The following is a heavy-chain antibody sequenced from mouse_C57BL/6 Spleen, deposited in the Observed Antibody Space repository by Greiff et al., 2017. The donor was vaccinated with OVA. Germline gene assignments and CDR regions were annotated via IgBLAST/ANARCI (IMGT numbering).Heavy chain of an antibody. J-gene: IGHJ4*01. V-gene: IGHV1-81*01. CDR1: GYTFTSYG. Sequence: VQLQQSGAELARPGASVKLSCQASGYTFTSYGISWVKQRTGQGLEWIGELYPRSGNTYSNEKFKGQATLTAAKSSSTAYMELRSLTSEDSAVYFCARDGITTVVAPAMDYWGQGTSVTVSS. CDR3: ARDGITTVVAPAMDY. CDR2: LYPRSGNT. D-gene: IGHD1-1*01.